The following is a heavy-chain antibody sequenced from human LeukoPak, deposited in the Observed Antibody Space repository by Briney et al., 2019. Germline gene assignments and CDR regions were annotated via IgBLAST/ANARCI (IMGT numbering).Heavy chain of an antibody. V-gene: IGHV1-69*04. CDR1: GGTFSSYA. D-gene: IGHD7-27*01. J-gene: IGHJ4*02. CDR3: ARGSTGDDY. CDR2: IIPILGIA. Sequence: SVKVSCKASGGTFSSYAISWVRQAPGQGLEWMGRIIPILGIANYAQKFQGRVTITADKSTTTAYMELSSMRSEDTAVYYCARGSTGDDYWGQRTLVTVS.